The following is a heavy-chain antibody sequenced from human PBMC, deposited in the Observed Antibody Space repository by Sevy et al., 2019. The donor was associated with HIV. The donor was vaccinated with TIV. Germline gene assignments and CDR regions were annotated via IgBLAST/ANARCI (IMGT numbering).Heavy chain of an antibody. Sequence: SETLSLTCTVSGGSISSYYWSWIRQPAGKGLEWIGRIYPGGNSNYNPSLKSRVTMSVDTSKNQFSLRLSSVTAAYTAVYYCARDYRYDFHGSGRHYFDYWGQGTLVTVSS. D-gene: IGHD3-10*01. CDR2: IYPGGNS. V-gene: IGHV4-4*07. CDR1: GGSISSYY. J-gene: IGHJ4*02. CDR3: ARDYRYDFHGSGRHYFDY.